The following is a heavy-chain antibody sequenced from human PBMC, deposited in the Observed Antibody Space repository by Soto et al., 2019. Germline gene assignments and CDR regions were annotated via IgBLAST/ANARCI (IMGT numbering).Heavy chain of an antibody. CDR2: ISSSSSTI. J-gene: IGHJ6*03. V-gene: IGHV3-48*01. CDR3: ARVDYGNVDDYYYMDV. D-gene: IGHD4-17*01. CDR1: GFTFSSYS. Sequence: EVQLVESGGGLVQPGGSLRLSCAASGFTFSSYSMNWDRQAPGKGLEWVSYISSSSSTIYYADSVKGRFTISRDNAKNSLYLQMNSLRAEDTAVYYCARVDYGNVDDYYYMDVWGKGTTVTVSS.